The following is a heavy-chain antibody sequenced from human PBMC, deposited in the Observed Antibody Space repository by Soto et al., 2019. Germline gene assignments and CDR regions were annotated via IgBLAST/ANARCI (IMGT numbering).Heavy chain of an antibody. Sequence: SETLSLTCTVSGGSITTGGSYWSWIRQHPGKGLEWIGNIYHSGNTYYNPSLKSRLTISVDTSKNHFSLMVDSVTAADTAVYYCARARFQVLYGKPYFDSWGQGTLVTVSS. D-gene: IGHD2-2*02. J-gene: IGHJ4*02. CDR2: IYHSGNT. V-gene: IGHV4-31*03. CDR3: ARARFQVLYGKPYFDS. CDR1: GGSITTGGSY.